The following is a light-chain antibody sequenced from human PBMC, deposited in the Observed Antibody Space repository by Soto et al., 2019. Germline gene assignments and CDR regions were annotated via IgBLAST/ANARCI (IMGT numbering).Light chain of an antibody. CDR1: QGIGSY. Sequence: DDQLTQSPSFLSTSVGDRVTITCRASQGIGSYLAWYQQKPGKAPKFLVCLASTLQSGVPSRFSGSGSGTEFNLTISNLQPEDFATYYCQQLNSYPRTFGQGTKVEI. V-gene: IGKV1-9*01. CDR2: LAS. J-gene: IGKJ1*01. CDR3: QQLNSYPRT.